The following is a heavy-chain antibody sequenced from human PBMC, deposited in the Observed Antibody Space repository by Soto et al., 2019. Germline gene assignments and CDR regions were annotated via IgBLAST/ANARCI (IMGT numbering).Heavy chain of an antibody. CDR2: IDGAGRIT. CDR3: AHPRGYGVFDAYDI. D-gene: IGHD4-17*01. Sequence: PGGSLRLSCAASGFTPSSSDMSWVRQGPGKGLEWVSTIDGAGRITYYADSVKGRLTISRDNSINTLYLQMSSLRTEDTAVHYCAHPRGYGVFDAYDIWGQGAMVTVSS. CDR1: GFTPSSSD. J-gene: IGHJ3*02. V-gene: IGHV3-23*01.